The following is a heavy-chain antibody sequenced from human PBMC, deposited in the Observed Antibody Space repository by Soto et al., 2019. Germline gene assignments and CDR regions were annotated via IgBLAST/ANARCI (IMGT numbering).Heavy chain of an antibody. Sequence: QVQLVQSGAEVKKPGSSVKVSCKASGGTFSSYAISWVRQAPGQGLEWMGGIIPILGTANYAQKFQGRVTITADDSRSTASMALSSLRSEDTAVDDCASGFWDPDAFDIWGQGTMVTVSS. D-gene: IGHD3-10*01. CDR2: IIPILGTA. V-gene: IGHV1-69*01. CDR1: GGTFSSYA. CDR3: ASGFWDPDAFDI. J-gene: IGHJ3*02.